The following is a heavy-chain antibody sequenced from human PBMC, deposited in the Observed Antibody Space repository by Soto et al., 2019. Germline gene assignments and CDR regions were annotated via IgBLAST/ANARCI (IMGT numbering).Heavy chain of an antibody. CDR3: ARDRPARASGYPLSPPYYYYVMDV. V-gene: IGHV4-59*01. CDR1: GGSISSYC. CDR2: IYYNGST. J-gene: IGHJ6*02. Sequence: SETLSLTCTVSGGSISSYCWSWIRQPPGKGMEWIGYIYYNGSTNYNPSLKSRVTISVDTSKNQFSLKLGSVTAADTAVYYCARDRPARASGYPLSPPYYYYVMDVWGQGTTVTVS. D-gene: IGHD5-12*01.